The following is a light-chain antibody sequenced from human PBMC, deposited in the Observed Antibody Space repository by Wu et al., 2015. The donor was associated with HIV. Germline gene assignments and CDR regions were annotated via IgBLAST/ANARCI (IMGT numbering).Light chain of an antibody. CDR2: GAS. CDR1: QNVRNNY. Sequence: ENVLTQSPGTLSLSPGGRATLSCKASQNVRNNYFAWFQQRPGRAPRLLIYGASNRATGTPDRFSGSGSGTDFTLTITRLEPQDFAVYYCQQYDSSITFGQGTRLDIK. J-gene: IGKJ5*01. CDR3: QQYDSSIT. V-gene: IGKV3-20*01.